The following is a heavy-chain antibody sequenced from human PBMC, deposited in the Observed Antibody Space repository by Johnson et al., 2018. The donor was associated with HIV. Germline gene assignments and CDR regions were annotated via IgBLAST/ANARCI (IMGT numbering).Heavy chain of an antibody. CDR3: AKDRRDVYTSLGAFDI. J-gene: IGHJ3*02. CDR1: GFAFSTYA. V-gene: IGHV3-30*04. D-gene: IGHD5-24*01. CDR2: ISYDGSYQ. Sequence: QVQLVESGGGVVQPGRSLTLSCAPSGFAFSTYAMHWVRQAPGKGLEWVAVISYDGSYQYYADSVKGRFTISRDNAKNSLYLQMNSMRAEDTAVYYCAKDRRDVYTSLGAFDIWGQGTLVTVSS.